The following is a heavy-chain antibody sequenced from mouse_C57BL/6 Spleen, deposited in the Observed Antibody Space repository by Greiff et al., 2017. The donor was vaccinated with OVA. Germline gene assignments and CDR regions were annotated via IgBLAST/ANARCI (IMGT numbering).Heavy chain of an antibody. J-gene: IGHJ2*01. CDR1: CYTFTSYW. Sequence: VQLQQPGAELVRPGSSVKLSCKASCYTFTSYWMDWVKQRPGQGLEWIGNIYPSDSETHYNQKFKDKATLTVDKSSSTAYMQLSSLTSEDSAVYYCARGLTGTNWGQGTTLTVSS. V-gene: IGHV1-61*01. CDR2: IYPSDSET. D-gene: IGHD4-1*01. CDR3: ARGLTGTN.